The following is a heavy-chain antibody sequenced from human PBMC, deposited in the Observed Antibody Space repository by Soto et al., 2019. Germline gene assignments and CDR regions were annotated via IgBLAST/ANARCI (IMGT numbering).Heavy chain of an antibody. V-gene: IGHV1-46*01. J-gene: IGHJ6*02. Sequence: GASVKVSCKASGYTFTSYYMHWVRQAPGQGLEWMGIINPSGGSTSYAQKFQGRVTMTRDTSTSTVYMELSSLRSEDTAVYYCARSGYCSGGSCYPYYYYGMDVWGQGTTVTVSS. CDR1: GYTFTSYY. D-gene: IGHD2-15*01. CDR2: INPSGGST. CDR3: ARSGYCSGGSCYPYYYYGMDV.